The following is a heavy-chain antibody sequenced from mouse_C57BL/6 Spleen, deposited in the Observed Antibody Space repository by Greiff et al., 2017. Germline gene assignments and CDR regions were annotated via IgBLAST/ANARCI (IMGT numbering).Heavy chain of an antibody. CDR1: GFSLTSYG. Sequence: VKLVESGPGLVQPSQSLSITCTVSGFSLTSYGVHWVRQPPGKGLEWLGVIWSGGSTDYNDAFISRLSISKDNTKSQAFFKMTSLQPDDTAIYYCAIPTGTGYAMDYWGQGTSVTVS. D-gene: IGHD4-1*02. J-gene: IGHJ4*01. CDR3: AIPTGTGYAMDY. CDR2: IWSGGST. V-gene: IGHV2-4*01.